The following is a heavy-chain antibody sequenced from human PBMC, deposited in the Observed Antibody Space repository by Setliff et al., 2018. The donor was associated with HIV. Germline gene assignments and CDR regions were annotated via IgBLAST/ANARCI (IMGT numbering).Heavy chain of an antibody. J-gene: IGHJ6*03. D-gene: IGHD3-10*01. V-gene: IGHV4-59*06. CDR2: IYYSGST. Sequence: PSETLSLTCTVSGDSVNNHYWSWIRQHPGKGLEWVGYIYYSGSTFYNPSLKSRITISVDTSKNQFSLKLISMTAADTAVYYCARGSGKMVRGVTTGSYYYFMDVWGKGATVTVSS. CDR1: GDSVNNHY. CDR3: ARGSGKMVRGVTTGSYYYFMDV.